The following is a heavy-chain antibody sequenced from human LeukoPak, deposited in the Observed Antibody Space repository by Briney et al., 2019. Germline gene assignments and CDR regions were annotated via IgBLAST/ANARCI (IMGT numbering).Heavy chain of an antibody. CDR3: ASEGYYDSSGALGGFDY. J-gene: IGHJ4*02. Sequence: SVKVSCKASGGTFSSYAISWVRQAPGQGLEWMGGIIPIFGTANNAQKFQGRVTITADESTSTAYMELSSLRSEDTAVYYCASEGYYDSSGALGGFDYWGQGTLVTVSS. V-gene: IGHV1-69*13. CDR1: GGTFSSYA. CDR2: IIPIFGTA. D-gene: IGHD3-22*01.